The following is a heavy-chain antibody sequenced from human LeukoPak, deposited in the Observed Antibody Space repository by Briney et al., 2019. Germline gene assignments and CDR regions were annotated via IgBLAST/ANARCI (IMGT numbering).Heavy chain of an antibody. Sequence: ASVKVSCKASGYTFTGYYMHWVRQAPGQGLEWMGRINPNSGGTNYAQKFQGRVTMTRDTSISTAYMELSRLRSDDTAVYYCARFPLGQWLGFDYWGQGTLVTVSS. CDR2: INPNSGGT. CDR3: ARFPLGQWLGFDY. D-gene: IGHD6-19*01. V-gene: IGHV1-2*02. J-gene: IGHJ4*02. CDR1: GYTFTGYY.